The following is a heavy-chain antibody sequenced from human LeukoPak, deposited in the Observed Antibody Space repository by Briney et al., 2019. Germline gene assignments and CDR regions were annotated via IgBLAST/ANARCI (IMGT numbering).Heavy chain of an antibody. D-gene: IGHD2-2*01. CDR2: INADDGNT. CDR1: GYIFTTYA. Sequence: ASVNVSCKTSGYIFTTYAIHWVRQAPGRGLEWMGLINADDGNTRYSQRFQGRVTITRDTSANTAYMELSSLRFEDTAVYYCARGIVVKPSANWFDPWGQGTPVTVS. J-gene: IGHJ5*02. V-gene: IGHV1-3*01. CDR3: ARGIVVKPSANWFDP.